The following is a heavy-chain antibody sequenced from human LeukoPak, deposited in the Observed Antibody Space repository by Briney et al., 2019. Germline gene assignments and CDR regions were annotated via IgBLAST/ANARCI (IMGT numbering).Heavy chain of an antibody. CDR2: IGGSGART. J-gene: IGHJ4*02. CDR1: GFTFNSYV. D-gene: IGHD6-19*01. V-gene: IGHV3-23*01. Sequence: GGSLRLSCAASGFTFNSYVMSWVRRAPGKGLEWVSAIGGSGARTYYADSVRGRFTISRDNSKNTVYLQLNSLRGEDTAVYYCAKDLVSGDWYWRGFDSWGQGTLVTVSS. CDR3: AKDLVSGDWYWRGFDS.